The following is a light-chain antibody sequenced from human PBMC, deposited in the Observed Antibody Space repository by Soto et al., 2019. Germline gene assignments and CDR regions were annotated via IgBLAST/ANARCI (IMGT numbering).Light chain of an antibody. Sequence: QSALTQPASVSGSLGQSITISCTGISRDVGGYNYVSWYQQHPGKAPKLMIYDVSNRPSGVSDRFSGSKSSNTASLTISGLQAEDEADYYCSSYTSSSTIFGGGTKLTVL. J-gene: IGLJ2*01. CDR2: DVS. CDR1: SRDVGGYNY. CDR3: SSYTSSSTI. V-gene: IGLV2-14*01.